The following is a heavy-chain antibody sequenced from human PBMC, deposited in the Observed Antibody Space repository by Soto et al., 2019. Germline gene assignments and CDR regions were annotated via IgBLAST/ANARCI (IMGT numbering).Heavy chain of an antibody. CDR2: ISAYNGNT. V-gene: IGHV1-18*01. D-gene: IGHD2-15*01. J-gene: IGHJ6*02. Sequence: ASVKVSCKASGYTFTSYGISWVRQAPGQGLEWMGWISAYNGNTNYAQKLQGRVTMTTDTSTSTAYMELRSLRSDDTAVYYCARDCSGGSCYSYYYYYGMDVWGQGTTVTVPS. CDR1: GYTFTSYG. CDR3: ARDCSGGSCYSYYYYYGMDV.